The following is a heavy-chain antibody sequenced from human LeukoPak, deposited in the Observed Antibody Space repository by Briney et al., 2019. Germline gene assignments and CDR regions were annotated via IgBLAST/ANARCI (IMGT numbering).Heavy chain of an antibody. CDR2: IKSNTDGGTA. V-gene: IGHV3-15*01. J-gene: IGHJ4*02. CDR3: STDENRYMMTFGN. D-gene: IGHD3-16*01. CDR1: GFIFTNAW. Sequence: PGGSLRLSCAASGFIFTNAWMSWVRQAPGKGLEWVGRIKSNTDGGTADYAAPVIVRFTISRDDSKNTLYLQMNSLKTEDTAVYYCSTDENRYMMTFGNWGQGTLVTVSS.